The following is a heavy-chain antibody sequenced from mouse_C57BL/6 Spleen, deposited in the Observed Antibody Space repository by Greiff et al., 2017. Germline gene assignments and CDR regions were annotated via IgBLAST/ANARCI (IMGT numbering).Heavy chain of an antibody. J-gene: IGHJ2*01. D-gene: IGHD1-1*01. CDR2: INPNSGTT. V-gene: IGHV1-39*01. Sequence: VQLQQSGPELVKPGASVKISCKASGYSFTDYNMNWVKQSNGKSLEWIGVINPNSGTTSYNQKFKGKATLTVDQSSSTAYMQLNSLTSEDSAVYDCALNATVRYYFDYGGQGTTLTVSS. CDR1: GYSFTDYN. CDR3: ALNATVRYYFDY.